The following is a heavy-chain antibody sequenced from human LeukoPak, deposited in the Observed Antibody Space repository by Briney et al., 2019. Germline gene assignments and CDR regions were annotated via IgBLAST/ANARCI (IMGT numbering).Heavy chain of an antibody. Sequence: PGGSLRLSCAASGFTFSTYWMSWVRQAPGKGLEWVANIKQEGSEKYYVDSVKGRFTISRDNAKNSLYLQMNSLRAEDTAVYYCARGGSGEGVLGQHWGQGTLVTVSS. D-gene: IGHD3-10*01. CDR2: IKQEGSEK. CDR3: ARGGSGEGVLGQH. CDR1: GFTFSTYW. J-gene: IGHJ1*01. V-gene: IGHV3-7*01.